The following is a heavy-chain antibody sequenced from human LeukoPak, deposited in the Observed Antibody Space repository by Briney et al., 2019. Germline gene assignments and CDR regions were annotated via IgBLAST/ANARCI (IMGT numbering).Heavy chain of an antibody. CDR1: GFTVSDNY. CDR3: AGGTDFWSGYSFDS. D-gene: IGHD3-3*01. J-gene: IGHJ4*02. Sequence: QTGGSLRLSCAASGFTVSDNYMSWVRQAPGKGLEWVSLIYSGGNTDFADSVKGRFTISRDISKNTLSLQLSSLRPEDTAVYFCAGGTDFWSGYSFDSWGQGTLVTVSS. CDR2: IYSGGNT. V-gene: IGHV3-53*01.